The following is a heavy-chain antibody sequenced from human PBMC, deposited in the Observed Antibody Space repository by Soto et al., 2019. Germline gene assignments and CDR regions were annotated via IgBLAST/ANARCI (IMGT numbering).Heavy chain of an antibody. V-gene: IGHV3-11*01. J-gene: IGHJ3*02. D-gene: IGHD3-16*01. CDR3: ARLRPTNTGGTFDI. Sequence: QVQLVESGGGLVKPGGSLRLSRAASGFTFSDYYMTWIRQAPGKGLEWLSYITYNGDTIYYADCVKGRFTISRDNAHNSLYLEMNSLRAEDTAIYYCARLRPTNTGGTFDIWGQGTMVTVSS. CDR2: ITYNGDTI. CDR1: GFTFSDYY.